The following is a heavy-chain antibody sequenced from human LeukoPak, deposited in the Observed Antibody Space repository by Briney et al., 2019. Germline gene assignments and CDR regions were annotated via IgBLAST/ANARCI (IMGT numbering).Heavy chain of an antibody. V-gene: IGHV3-11*01. CDR1: GFTFSDYY. J-gene: IGHJ4*02. CDR2: ISSSGSTI. Sequence: PGGSLRLSCAAYGFTFSDYYMSWMRQAPGKGLEWVSYISSSGSTIYYADSVKGRFTISRDNAKNSLYLQMNSLRAEDTAVYYCARASYYYDKPPLDYWGQGTLVTVSS. D-gene: IGHD3-22*01. CDR3: ARASYYYDKPPLDY.